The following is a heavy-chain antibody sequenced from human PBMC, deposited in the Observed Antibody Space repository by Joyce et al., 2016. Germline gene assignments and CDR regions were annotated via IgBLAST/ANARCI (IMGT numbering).Heavy chain of an antibody. J-gene: IGHJ4*02. CDR2: ISYDGSNK. CDR1: GFTFSNYG. V-gene: IGHV3-30*03. D-gene: IGHD3-9*01. Sequence: QGQLVESGGGVVQPGRCLRLSCAASGFTFSNYGMDWVRQAPGKGLEWVAVISYDGSNKHYGDPVKGRFTISRDNYKNTLYLQMNSLRAEDTAVYYCAGGILTGYFDYWGQGTLVTVSS. CDR3: AGGILTGYFDY.